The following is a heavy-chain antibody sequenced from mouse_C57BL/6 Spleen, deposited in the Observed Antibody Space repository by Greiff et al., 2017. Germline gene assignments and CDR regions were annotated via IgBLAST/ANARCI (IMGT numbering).Heavy chain of an antibody. V-gene: IGHV1-59*01. Sequence: VQLQQPGAELVRPGTSVKLSCKASGYTFTSYWMHWVKQRPGQGLEWIGVIDPSDSYTNYNQKFKGKATLTVDTSSSTAYMQLSSLTSEDSAVYYCARTSYDYYAMDYWGQGTSVTVSS. CDR3: ARTSYDYYAMDY. J-gene: IGHJ4*01. D-gene: IGHD2-10*01. CDR1: GYTFTSYW. CDR2: IDPSDSYT.